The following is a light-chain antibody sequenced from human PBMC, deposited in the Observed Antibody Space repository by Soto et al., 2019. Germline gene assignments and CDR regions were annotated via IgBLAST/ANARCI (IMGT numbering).Light chain of an antibody. CDR3: QQYDNIRVT. CDR1: RDITNY. CDR2: DAS. Sequence: QVTQSPSSLSASVGDRVTITCQASRDITNYLNWYQQKPGKAPKLLISDASILETGVPSRFSGSGSGTDFTFTISSLQPEDIATYYCQQYDNIRVTFGQGTRLEI. J-gene: IGKJ5*01. V-gene: IGKV1-33*01.